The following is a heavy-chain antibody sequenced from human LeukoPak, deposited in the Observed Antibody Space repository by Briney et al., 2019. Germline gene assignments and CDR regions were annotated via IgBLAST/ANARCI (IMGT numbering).Heavy chain of an antibody. CDR1: GFTFSSYT. Sequence: GGSLRLSCAASGFTFSSYTMNWVRQAPGKGLEWVSSISSSSDYYADSVKGRFTISRDNVKSSLYLQMDSLRAEDTAVYYCARDRYRSGGLDVWGQGTTVTVSS. D-gene: IGHD2-15*01. V-gene: IGHV3-21*01. J-gene: IGHJ6*02. CDR3: ARDRYRSGGLDV. CDR2: ISSSSD.